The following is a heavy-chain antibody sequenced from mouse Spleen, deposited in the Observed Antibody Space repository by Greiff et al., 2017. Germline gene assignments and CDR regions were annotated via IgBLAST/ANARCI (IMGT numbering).Heavy chain of an antibody. D-gene: IGHD1-1*02. Sequence: QVQLKQSGAELVRPGASVTLSCKASGYTFTDYEMHWVKQTPVHGLEWIGAIDPETGGTAYNQKFKGKAILTADKSSSTAYMELRSLTSEDSAVYYCTRSGGGLFAYWGQGTLVTVSA. CDR3: TRSGGGLFAY. J-gene: IGHJ3*01. V-gene: IGHV1-15*01. CDR2: IDPETGGT. CDR1: GYTFTDYE.